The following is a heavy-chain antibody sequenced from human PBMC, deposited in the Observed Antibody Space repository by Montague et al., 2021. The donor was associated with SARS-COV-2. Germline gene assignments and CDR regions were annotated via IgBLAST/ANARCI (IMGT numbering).Heavy chain of an antibody. CDR2: VHYTGTT. Sequence: SETRSLTCTVSGGSITVSRYDWGWIRQPPGKGLRWIGSVHYTGTTSYNASLKSRLTISVDTSENQFSLKMTSVTASDTAVYYCARHRANAGSFDIWGQGTMVTVSS. CDR1: GGSITVSRYD. D-gene: IGHD1-1*01. V-gene: IGHV4-39*01. CDR3: ARHRANAGSFDI. J-gene: IGHJ3*02.